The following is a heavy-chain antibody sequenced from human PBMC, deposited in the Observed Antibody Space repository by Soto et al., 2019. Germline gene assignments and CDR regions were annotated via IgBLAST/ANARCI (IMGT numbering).Heavy chain of an antibody. J-gene: IGHJ5*02. CDR2: TYSGGTT. CDR3: AREPHGPWP. CDR1: GFTVSSSY. V-gene: IGHV3-66*01. Sequence: EVQLVESGGGLVQPGGSLRLSCAASGFTVSSSYLSWVRQAPGKGLEWVSITYSGGTTYYADSVKGRFTVSRDDSKNTLYLQMNGLRVDDTAVYYCAREPHGPWPWGQGFLVTVSS.